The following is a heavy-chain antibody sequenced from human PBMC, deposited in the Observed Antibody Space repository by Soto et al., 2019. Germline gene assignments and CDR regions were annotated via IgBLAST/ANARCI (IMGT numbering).Heavy chain of an antibody. CDR3: ARSPVFMDYRYWYFDL. V-gene: IGHV4-39*01. CDR2: IYYSGST. D-gene: IGHD4-17*01. CDR1: GGSISSSRYY. Sequence: QLQLQESGPGLVKPSETLSLTCTVSGGSISSSRYYWGWIRQPPGKGLEWIGSIYYSGSTYYNPSLKSRVTISVDTSKNQFSLKLSSVTAADTAVYYCARSPVFMDYRYWYFDLWGRGTLVTVSS. J-gene: IGHJ2*01.